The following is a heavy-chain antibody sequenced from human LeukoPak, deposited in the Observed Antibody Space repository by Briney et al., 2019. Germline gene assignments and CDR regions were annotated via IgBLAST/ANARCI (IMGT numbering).Heavy chain of an antibody. D-gene: IGHD1-1*01. CDR1: GYTFENNG. CDR2: ISAYTGNT. CDR3: ARAGNAWNAYHDF. J-gene: IGHJ4*02. Sequence: ASVKVSCKASGYTFENNGISWGRQAPGQGLEWMGWISAYTGNTNYAQNFQGRVTMTADTSASTASMELRNLRSDDTAVYYCARAGNAWNAYHDFWGQGTLVTVSS. V-gene: IGHV1-18*01.